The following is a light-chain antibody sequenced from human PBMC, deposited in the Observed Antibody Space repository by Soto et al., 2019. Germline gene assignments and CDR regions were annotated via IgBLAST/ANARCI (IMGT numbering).Light chain of an antibody. J-gene: IGKJ1*01. CDR1: QSIRDS. V-gene: IGKV1-5*03. Sequence: DIQMTQSPSTLSASLGDRVTITCRAGQSIRDSLARYQQKPGKAPKLLIYEASSLKSGVPSRFSGSRSGTEYTLTISSLQPDDFATYYCQQYNGYWTFGQGTKVEIK. CDR2: EAS. CDR3: QQYNGYWT.